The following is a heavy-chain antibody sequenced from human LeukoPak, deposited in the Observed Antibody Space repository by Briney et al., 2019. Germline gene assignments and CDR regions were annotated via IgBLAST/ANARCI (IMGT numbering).Heavy chain of an antibody. CDR1: GYTFTSYY. Sequence: ASAKVSCKASGYTFTSYYMHWVRQAPGQGLEWMGIINPSGGSTSYAQKFQGRVTMTRDTSTSTVYMELSSLRSEDTAVYYCARDRGVTAPRSDFDYWGQGTLVTVSS. CDR3: ARDRGVTAPRSDFDY. J-gene: IGHJ4*02. D-gene: IGHD2-21*02. CDR2: INPSGGST. V-gene: IGHV1-46*01.